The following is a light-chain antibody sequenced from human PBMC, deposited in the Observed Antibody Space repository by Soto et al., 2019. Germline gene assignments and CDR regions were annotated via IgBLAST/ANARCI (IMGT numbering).Light chain of an antibody. Sequence: VLTQSPATLSVSPGERVTLSCRASQSVSDNLAWYQQKPGQAPRLLIYGASIRATDIPARFSGSGSGTEFSLTFSSLQSEDFAVNYCQQYNDWPLTFGGGTKVEFK. CDR3: QQYNDWPLT. V-gene: IGKV3D-15*01. CDR2: GAS. CDR1: QSVSDN. J-gene: IGKJ4*01.